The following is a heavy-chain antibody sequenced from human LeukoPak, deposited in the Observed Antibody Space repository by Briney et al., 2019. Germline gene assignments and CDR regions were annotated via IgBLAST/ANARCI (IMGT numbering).Heavy chain of an antibody. V-gene: IGHV3-23*01. CDR1: GFTFSSYS. J-gene: IGHJ4*02. D-gene: IGHD3-22*01. CDR2: ISGSGGST. CDR3: AKEAHRRYDSSGLDY. Sequence: GGSLRLSCAASGFTFSSYSMNWVRQAPGKGLEWVSAISGSGGSTYYADSVKGRFTISRDNSKNTLYLQMNSLRAEDTAVYYCAKEAHRRYDSSGLDYWGQGTLVTVSS.